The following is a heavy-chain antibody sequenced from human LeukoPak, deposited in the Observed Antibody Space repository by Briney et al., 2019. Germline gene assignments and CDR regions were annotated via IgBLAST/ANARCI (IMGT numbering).Heavy chain of an antibody. J-gene: IGHJ4*02. CDR3: ARDFARSGSSGDY. CDR2: ISSSSSYI. D-gene: IGHD3-10*01. V-gene: IGHV3-21*01. Sequence: GGSLRLSCAASGFTFSSYSMNWVRQAPGKGLEWVSSISSSSSYIYYADSVKGRFTISRDNAKNSLYLQMNSLRAEDTAVYYCARDFARSGSSGDYWGQGTLVTVSS. CDR1: GFTFSSYS.